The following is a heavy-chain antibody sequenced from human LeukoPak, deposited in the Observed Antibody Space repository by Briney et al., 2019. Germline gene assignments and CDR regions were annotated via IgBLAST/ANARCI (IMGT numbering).Heavy chain of an antibody. CDR3: ARAGLSSGWNY. V-gene: IGHV4-61*01. CDR2: LYYSGNT. J-gene: IGHJ4*02. D-gene: IGHD6-19*01. Sequence: SETLPLTCTVSGGSVSSGNYFWSWIRQPPGKGLEWIGFLYYSGNTKFNPSLESRVTISVDTSKNQFSLKLSSLTAADTAVYYCARAGLSSGWNYWGRGTLVTVSS. CDR1: GGSVSSGNYF.